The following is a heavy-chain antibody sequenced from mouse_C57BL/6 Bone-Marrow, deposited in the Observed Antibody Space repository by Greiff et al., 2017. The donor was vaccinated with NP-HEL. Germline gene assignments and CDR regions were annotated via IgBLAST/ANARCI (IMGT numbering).Heavy chain of an antibody. Sequence: EVKVVESGGGLVQPGASLRLSCAASGFTFTDYYMSWVRQPPGKAPEWLALIRNKANGYTTEYTASVKGRFTISSDNSQNILYLQMNTLMAEDSATYYCVKARDYPYYYAMDYWGQGTSVTVSS. CDR2: IRNKANGYTT. CDR1: GFTFTDYY. V-gene: IGHV7-4*01. D-gene: IGHD2-4*01. J-gene: IGHJ4*01. CDR3: VKARDYPYYYAMDY.